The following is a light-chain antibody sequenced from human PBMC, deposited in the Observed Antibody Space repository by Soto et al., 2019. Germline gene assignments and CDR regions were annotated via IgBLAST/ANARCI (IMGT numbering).Light chain of an antibody. CDR2: GAS. CDR1: QSVSSSY. V-gene: IGKV3-20*01. Sequence: EIVLTQSPGTLSLSPGERATLSCRASQSVSSSYLAWYQQKPGQAPRLLIYGASSRATGIPDRFSGSGSGTDFTLTISRLEPEEFAVYYCQQYPGYTFGQGTKLAIK. J-gene: IGKJ2*01. CDR3: QQYPGYT.